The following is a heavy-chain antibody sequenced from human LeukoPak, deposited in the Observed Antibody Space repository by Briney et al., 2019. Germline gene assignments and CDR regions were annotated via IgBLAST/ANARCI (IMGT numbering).Heavy chain of an antibody. D-gene: IGHD1-26*01. CDR3: ARRVTGSYGPPDWFDP. V-gene: IGHV5-51*01. J-gene: IGHJ5*02. CDR2: IYPGDSDT. CDR1: GYSFTSYW. Sequence: GESLKISCKGSGYSFTSYWIGWARQMPGKGLEWMGIIYPGDSDTRYSPSLQGQVTISADKSISTAYLQWSSLKASDTAMYYCARRVTGSYGPPDWFDPWGQGTLVTVSS.